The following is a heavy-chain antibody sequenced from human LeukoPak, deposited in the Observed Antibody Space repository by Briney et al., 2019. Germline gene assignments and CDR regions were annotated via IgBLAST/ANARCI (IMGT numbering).Heavy chain of an antibody. V-gene: IGHV6-1*01. J-gene: IGHJ4*02. CDR1: GDSVSSNSAA. D-gene: IGHD1-26*01. CDR2: TYYRSKWCN. CDR3: ARASLGRNNHIDC. Sequence: SQTLSLTCAISGDSVSSNSAAWNWIRQSPSRGLEWLGRTYYRSKWCNDYAVSVKSRIAINPDTSKNQFSLQLDSVTPEDTAVYYCARASLGRNNHIDCWGQGALVTVSS.